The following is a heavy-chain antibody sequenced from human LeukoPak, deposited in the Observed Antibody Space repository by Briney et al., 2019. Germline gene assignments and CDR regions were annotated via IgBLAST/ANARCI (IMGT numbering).Heavy chain of an antibody. CDR1: GFTFRNYA. Sequence: GGSLRLSCAASGFTFRNYAMNWVRQAPGKGLEWVSSISSSSSYIYYADSVKGRFTISRDNAKNSLYLQMNSLRAEDTAVYYCANYDFWSGYYEFDYWGQGTLVTVSS. V-gene: IGHV3-21*01. CDR2: ISSSSSYI. CDR3: ANYDFWSGYYEFDY. D-gene: IGHD3-3*01. J-gene: IGHJ4*02.